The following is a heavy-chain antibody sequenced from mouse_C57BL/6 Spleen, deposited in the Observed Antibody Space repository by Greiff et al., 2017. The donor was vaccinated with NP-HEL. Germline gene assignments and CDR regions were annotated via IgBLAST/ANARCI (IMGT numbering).Heavy chain of an antibody. D-gene: IGHD1-2*01. Sequence: QVQLQQPGAELVRPGSSVKLSCKASGYTFTSYWMHWVKQRPIQGLEWIGNIDPSDSETHYNQKFKDKATLTVDKSSSTAYMQLSSLTSEDAAVYYCARRLERLYFDYWGQGTTLTVSS. CDR3: ARRLERLYFDY. J-gene: IGHJ2*01. CDR2: IDPSDSET. CDR1: GYTFTSYW. V-gene: IGHV1-52*01.